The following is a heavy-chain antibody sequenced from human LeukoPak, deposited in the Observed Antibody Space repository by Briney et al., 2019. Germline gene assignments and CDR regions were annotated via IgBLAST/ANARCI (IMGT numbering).Heavy chain of an antibody. Sequence: PSETLSLTCTVSGGSISSYYWSWIRQPAGKGLEWIGRIYTSGSTNYNPSLKSRVTMSVDTSKNQFSLKLSSVTAADTAVYYCARDMPALGYCSSTSCLPTFDYWGQGTLATVSS. D-gene: IGHD2-2*01. V-gene: IGHV4-4*07. CDR2: IYTSGST. CDR3: ARDMPALGYCSSTSCLPTFDY. J-gene: IGHJ4*02. CDR1: GGSISSYY.